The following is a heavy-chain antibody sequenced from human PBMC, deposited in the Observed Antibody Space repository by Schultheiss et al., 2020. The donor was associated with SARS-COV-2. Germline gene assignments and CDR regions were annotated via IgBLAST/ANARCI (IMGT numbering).Heavy chain of an antibody. J-gene: IGHJ4*02. D-gene: IGHD3-10*01. Sequence: GGSLRLSCAASGFTFRSYEMNWVRQAPGKGLEWVSYISSSGSTIYYADSVKGRFTISRDNAKNSLYLQMNSLRAEDTAVYYCASSYGSGSPVYWGQGTLVTVSS. V-gene: IGHV3-48*03. CDR2: ISSSGSTI. CDR3: ASSYGSGSPVY. CDR1: GFTFRSYE.